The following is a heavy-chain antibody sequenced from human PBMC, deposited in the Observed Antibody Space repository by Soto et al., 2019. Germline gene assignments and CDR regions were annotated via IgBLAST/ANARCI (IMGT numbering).Heavy chain of an antibody. J-gene: IGHJ6*03. V-gene: IGHV3-11*01. CDR2: IGSSGLSV. CDR3: ARDLRQLLSHNYYYYYLDV. Sequence: QVHLVESGGGLVKPGGSLRLSCAASGVTFSDYQMSWIRQAPGKGLEWVSYIGSSGLSVYYEDSVKGRFTISRDNANNSLYLQMNSLRAEDSAVYYCARDLRQLLSHNYYYYYLDVWGKGTTVSVSS. CDR1: GVTFSDYQ. D-gene: IGHD2-2*01.